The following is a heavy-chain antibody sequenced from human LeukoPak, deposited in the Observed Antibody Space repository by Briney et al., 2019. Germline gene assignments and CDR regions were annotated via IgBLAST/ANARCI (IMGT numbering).Heavy chain of an antibody. V-gene: IGHV4-34*01. Sequence: SETLSLTCAVYGXSFSGYYWSGIRQPPEKGLEWIGEINHSGSTNYNPSLKSRVTISVDTSKNQFSLKLSSVTAADTAVYYCARVGNLDAFDIWGQGTMVTVSS. D-gene: IGHD4-23*01. CDR2: INHSGST. CDR1: GXSFSGYY. J-gene: IGHJ3*02. CDR3: ARVGNLDAFDI.